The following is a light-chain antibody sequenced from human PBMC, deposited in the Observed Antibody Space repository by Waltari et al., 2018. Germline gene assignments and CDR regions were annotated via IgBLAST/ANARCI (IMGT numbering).Light chain of an antibody. Sequence: QSXPXQPXXASGTPXHRVXXSCSRSRPTIGSXTSNWYRXXPGPAPKLLNYXKNXXXSGXXXRCXGXKSGTSASLAISGLQXEDEADYYCAAWDXXXNXVVXGGGTKLTVL. CDR2: XKN. V-gene: IGLV1-44*01. CDR3: AAWDXXXNXVV. CDR1: RPTIGSXT. J-gene: IGLJ2*01.